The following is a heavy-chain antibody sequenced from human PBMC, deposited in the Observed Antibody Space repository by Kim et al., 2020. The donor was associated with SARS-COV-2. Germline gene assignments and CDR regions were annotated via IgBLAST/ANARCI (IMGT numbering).Heavy chain of an antibody. Sequence: IYYADSVKGRFTISRDNAKNSLYLQMNSLRAEDTAVYYCARVRAGDDSGYWGQGTLVTVSS. V-gene: IGHV3-21*01. CDR2: I. D-gene: IGHD1-26*01. CDR3: ARVRAGDDSGY. J-gene: IGHJ4*02.